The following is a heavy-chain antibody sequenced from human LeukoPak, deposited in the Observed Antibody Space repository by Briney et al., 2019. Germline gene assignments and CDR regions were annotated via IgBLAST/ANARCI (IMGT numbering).Heavy chain of an antibody. V-gene: IGHV4-31*03. CDR1: GXSISSGGYY. J-gene: IGHJ4*02. CDR2: IYYSGST. Sequence: SETLSLTCTVSGXSISSGGYYWSWIRQHPGKGLEWIGYIYYSGSTYYNPSLKSRVTISVDTSKNQFSLKLSSVTAADTAVYYCARGRVVVAATKLAKQYYFDYWGQGTLVTVSS. CDR3: ARGRVVVAATKLAKQYYFDY. D-gene: IGHD2-15*01.